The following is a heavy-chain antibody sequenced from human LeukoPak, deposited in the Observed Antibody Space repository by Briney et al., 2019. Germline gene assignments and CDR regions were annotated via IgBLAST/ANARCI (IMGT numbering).Heavy chain of an antibody. CDR2: IYTSGST. CDR1: GGSISSGSYY. V-gene: IGHV4-61*02. D-gene: IGHD6-13*01. J-gene: IGHJ6*03. Sequence: SETLSLTCTVSGGSISSGSYYWGWIRQPAGKGLEWIGRIYTSGSTNYNPSLKSRVTISVDTSKNQFSLKPSSVTAADTAVYYCARGGAGIAFYYYYMDVWGKGTTVTVSS. CDR3: ARGGAGIAFYYYYMDV.